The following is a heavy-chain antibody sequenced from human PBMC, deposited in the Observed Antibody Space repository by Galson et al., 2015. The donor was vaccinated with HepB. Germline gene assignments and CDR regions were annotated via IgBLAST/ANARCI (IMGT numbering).Heavy chain of an antibody. CDR1: GYSFTSYW. D-gene: IGHD3-22*01. CDR2: IDPSDSYT. J-gene: IGHJ2*01. CDR3: ARHEYYYDSSGYSLYWYFDL. Sequence: QSGAEVKKPGESLRISCKGSGYSFTSYWISWVRQMPGKGLEWMGRIDPSDSYTNYSPSFQGRVTISADKSISTAYLQWSSLKASDTAMYYCARHEYYYDSSGYSLYWYFDLWGRGTLVTVAS. V-gene: IGHV5-10-1*01.